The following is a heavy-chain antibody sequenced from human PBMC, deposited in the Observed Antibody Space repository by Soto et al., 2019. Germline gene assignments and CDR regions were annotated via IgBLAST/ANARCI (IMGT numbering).Heavy chain of an antibody. V-gene: IGHV4-39*01. CDR2: IYYSGIT. Sequence: PSETLSLTCTVPGDSIRNTNSYWGWIRQPPGKGLEWIANIYYSGITYCNPSLKSRVAISVDTSKNQFSLKLSSVTAADTAIYYCARSNSGYYKWFDPWGQGTLVTVS. CDR3: ARSNSGYYKWFDP. D-gene: IGHD3-22*01. J-gene: IGHJ5*02. CDR1: GDSIRNTNSY.